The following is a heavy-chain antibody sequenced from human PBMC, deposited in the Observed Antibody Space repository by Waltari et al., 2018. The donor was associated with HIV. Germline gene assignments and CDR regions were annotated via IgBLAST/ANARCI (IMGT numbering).Heavy chain of an antibody. Sequence: LVESGGGLVQPGGSLRLSCAASGFTFNSHWMTWVRKDPGKGMEWVGNIKEDGSESYYVDSVAGRFTISRDNTKNSGYLQVNSLRVDDTAVYYCARLQWATQTVDHWGQGTLVTVSS. J-gene: IGHJ5*02. CDR3: ARLQWATQTVDH. CDR2: IKEDGSES. D-gene: IGHD4-4*01. CDR1: GFTFNSHW. V-gene: IGHV3-7*01.